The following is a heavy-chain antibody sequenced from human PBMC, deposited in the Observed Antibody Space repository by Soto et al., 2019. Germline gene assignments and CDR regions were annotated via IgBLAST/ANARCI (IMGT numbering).Heavy chain of an antibody. CDR1: GYTFTRSG. CDR2: INPDNGNT. V-gene: IGHV1-18*01. CDR3: ARDQGITTFGVYSMYYYGMDV. J-gene: IGHJ6*02. Sequence: QVQLVQSGAEVKKPGASVKVSCKASGYTFTRSGISWVRQAPGQGLEWLGWINPDNGNTNYAQHLQGRVSLPTDTSTSTAYMDLRSLRSDDTAVYYCARDQGITTFGVYSMYYYGMDVWGQGTTVTVSS. D-gene: IGHD3-3*01.